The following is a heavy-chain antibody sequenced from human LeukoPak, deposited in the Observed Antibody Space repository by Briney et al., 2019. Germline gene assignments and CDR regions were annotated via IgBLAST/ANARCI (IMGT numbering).Heavy chain of an antibody. V-gene: IGHV4-30-2*01. CDR2: IYHSGST. Sequence: PSETLSLTCAVSGGSISSGGYSWSWIRQPPGKGLEWIGYIYHSGSTYYNPSLKSRVTISVDRSKNQCSLKLSSVTAADAAVYYCVREGYDSSGYFLDYWGQGTLVTVSS. J-gene: IGHJ4*02. D-gene: IGHD3-22*01. CDR3: VREGYDSSGYFLDY. CDR1: GGSISSGGYS.